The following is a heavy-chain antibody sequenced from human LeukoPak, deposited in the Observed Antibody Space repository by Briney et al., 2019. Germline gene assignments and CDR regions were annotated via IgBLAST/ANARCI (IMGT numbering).Heavy chain of an antibody. CDR3: VRHSRYCSSSMCHSDY. CDR2: IYPTDSDT. D-gene: IGHD2-2*01. CDR1: GYSFTGYG. V-gene: IGHV5-51*01. J-gene: IGHJ4*02. Sequence: GESLKISCKASGYSFTGYGIGWVRQMPGKGLEWMGIIYPTDSDTRYSPSFQGQVTVSADKSISTAYLQWSSLRATDTAMYYCVRHSRYCSSSMCHSDYWGQGTLVTVSS.